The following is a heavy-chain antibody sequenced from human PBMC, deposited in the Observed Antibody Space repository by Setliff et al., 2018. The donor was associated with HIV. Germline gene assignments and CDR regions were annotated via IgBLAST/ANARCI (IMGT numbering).Heavy chain of an antibody. CDR3: ARARTDYYDRRRRSHYYIDM. V-gene: IGHV1-8*02. J-gene: IGHJ6*03. CDR1: GYTFSNYD. Sequence: GASVKVSCKPSGYTFSNYDINWVRQAAGQGLEWMGWMNPDSRNTGYAQRFEGRVTLTWDTSISTAYLELNHLKSDDTAVYYCARARTDYYDRRRRSHYYIDMWARGATVTVSS. CDR2: MNPDSRNT. D-gene: IGHD3-22*01.